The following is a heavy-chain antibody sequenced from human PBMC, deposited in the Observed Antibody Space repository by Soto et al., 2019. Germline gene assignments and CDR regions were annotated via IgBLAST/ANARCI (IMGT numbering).Heavy chain of an antibody. Sequence: EVQLVESGGGLVQPGGSLRLSCAASGFTFSSYSMNWVRQAPGKGLEWVSYISSSSSAIYYAESVKGRFTISRDNAKNSLFPQMNSLRAEDTAVYYCAAPRAPYCSGGNCPDFDYWGQGTLVTVSS. V-gene: IGHV3-48*01. CDR1: GFTFSSYS. CDR2: ISSSSSAI. CDR3: AAPRAPYCSGGNCPDFDY. D-gene: IGHD2-15*01. J-gene: IGHJ4*02.